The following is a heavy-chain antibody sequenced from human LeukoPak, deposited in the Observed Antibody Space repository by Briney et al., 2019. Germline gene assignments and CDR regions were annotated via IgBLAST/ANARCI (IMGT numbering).Heavy chain of an antibody. V-gene: IGHV5-51*01. D-gene: IGHD3-22*01. J-gene: IGHJ4*02. Sequence: GESLQISCKVSGYSFSSYWIGWVRQMPGKGLEWMGLIYPGDSDTRYSPSFQGQVTISADKSISTAYLQWSSLKASDTAMYYCAINRYYYDSSGYWVFDYWGQGTLVTVSS. CDR3: AINRYYYDSSGYWVFDY. CDR1: GYSFSSYW. CDR2: IYPGDSDT.